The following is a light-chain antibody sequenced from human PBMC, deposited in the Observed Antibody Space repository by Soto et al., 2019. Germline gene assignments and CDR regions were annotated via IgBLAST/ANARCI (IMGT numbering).Light chain of an antibody. J-gene: IGLJ1*01. CDR1: SGSIASNY. CDR2: EDN. Sequence: NFLLTQPHSVSESPGKTVTISCTGSSGSIASNYVQWYQQRPGSAPTTVIYEDNQRPSGFPDRFSGSIDSSSNSASLTIAGLQAEDEADYYCCSYAGSSTYVFGTGTKLTVL. CDR3: CSYAGSSTYV. V-gene: IGLV6-57*02.